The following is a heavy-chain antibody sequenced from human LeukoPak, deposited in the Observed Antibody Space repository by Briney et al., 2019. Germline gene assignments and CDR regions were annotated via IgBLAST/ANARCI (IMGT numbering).Heavy chain of an antibody. CDR2: VSCDGSNE. J-gene: IGHJ4*02. CDR3: ARGRNLVATSGYFDY. Sequence: GGSLRLSCAASGFTFSTYAMHWVRQAPGKGLEWVTTVSCDGSNEYYADSVKGRFTISRDNSKNTLYLQMNSLRVEDTAVYYCARGRNLVATSGYFDYWGQGTLVTVSS. V-gene: IGHV3-30-3*01. D-gene: IGHD5-12*01. CDR1: GFTFSTYA.